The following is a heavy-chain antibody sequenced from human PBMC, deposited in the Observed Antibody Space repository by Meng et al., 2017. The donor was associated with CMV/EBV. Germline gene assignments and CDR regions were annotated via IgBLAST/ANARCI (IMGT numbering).Heavy chain of an antibody. V-gene: IGHV3-30-3*01. CDR2: ISYDGSNK. CDR3: ARDLLKGGIAARPAGMGY. D-gene: IGHD6-6*01. CDR1: GFTFSSYA. J-gene: IGHJ4*02. Sequence: GESLKISCAAPGFTFSSYAMHWVRQAPGKGLEWVAVISYDGSNKYYADSVKGRFTISRDNSKNTLYLQMNSLRAEDTAVYYCARDLLKGGIAARPAGMGYWGQGTLVTVSS.